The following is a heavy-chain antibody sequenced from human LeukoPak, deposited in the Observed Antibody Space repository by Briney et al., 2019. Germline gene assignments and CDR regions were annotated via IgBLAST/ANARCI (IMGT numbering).Heavy chain of an antibody. Sequence: SETLSFTCTVSGGSISSGGYYWSWIRQPPGKGLEWIGYIYHSGSTYYNPSLKSRVTRSVDTSKNQFSLKLSSVTAADTAVYYCARHEYSSSSGSYIAAFDIWGQGTMVTVSS. CDR2: IYHSGST. D-gene: IGHD6-6*01. V-gene: IGHV4-30-2*03. CDR3: ARHEYSSSSGSYIAAFDI. CDR1: GGSISSGGYY. J-gene: IGHJ3*02.